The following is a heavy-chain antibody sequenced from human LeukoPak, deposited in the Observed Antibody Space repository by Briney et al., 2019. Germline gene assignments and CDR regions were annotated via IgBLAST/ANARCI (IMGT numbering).Heavy chain of an antibody. CDR1: GFTFSNFW. D-gene: IGHD3-16*01. V-gene: IGHV3-7*03. CDR2: INHNGNVN. CDR3: ARGGGLDV. Sequence: GESLRLSCTASGFTFSNFWMGWVRQAPGKGLEWVASINHNGNVNYYVDSVKGRFTISRDNAKNSLYLQMSNLRAEDTAVYFCARGGGLDVWGQGATVTVSS. J-gene: IGHJ6*02.